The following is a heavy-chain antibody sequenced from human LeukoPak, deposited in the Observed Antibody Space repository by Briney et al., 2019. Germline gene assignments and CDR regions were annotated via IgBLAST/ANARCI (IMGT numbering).Heavy chain of an antibody. CDR3: ARDSRITMVRGGNYMDV. D-gene: IGHD3-10*01. CDR1: GASISNSNW. Sequence: SETLSLTCAVSGASISNSNWLSWVRQPPGKGLEWIAEIYHTGITNYNPSLKSRVTISVDTSKNQFSLKLSSVTAADTAVYYCARDSRITMVRGGNYMDVWGKGTTVTVSS. CDR2: IYHTGIT. V-gene: IGHV4-4*02. J-gene: IGHJ6*03.